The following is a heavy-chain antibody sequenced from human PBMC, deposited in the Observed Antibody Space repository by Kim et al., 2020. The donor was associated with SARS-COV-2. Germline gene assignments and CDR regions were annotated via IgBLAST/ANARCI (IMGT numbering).Heavy chain of an antibody. J-gene: IGHJ4*02. CDR2: DSGEKT. V-gene: IGHV3-23*01. Sequence: DSGEKTFYADSVKGRFTISRDNSKNTLFLQLNSLRVEDTAVYYCARGIYDNWGQGTLLIVSS. CDR3: ARGIYDN. D-gene: IGHD3-3*01.